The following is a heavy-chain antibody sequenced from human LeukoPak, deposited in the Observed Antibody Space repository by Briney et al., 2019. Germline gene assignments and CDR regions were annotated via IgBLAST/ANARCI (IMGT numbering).Heavy chain of an antibody. V-gene: IGHV1-18*04. CDR2: ISGYNGDT. J-gene: IGHJ4*02. Sequence: PKASVKVSCKASGYTFTGYYIHWVRQAPGQGLEWVGWISGYNGDTNSAQKLQGRVTMTTDTSTSTVYMELRSLRSDDTAVYCCVRVAHHDSSWADSWGQGTLVTVST. CDR3: VRVAHHDSSWADS. D-gene: IGHD6-13*01. CDR1: GYTFTGYY.